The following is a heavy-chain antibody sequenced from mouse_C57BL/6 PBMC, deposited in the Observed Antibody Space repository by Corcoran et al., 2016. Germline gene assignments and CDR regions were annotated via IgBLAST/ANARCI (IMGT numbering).Heavy chain of an antibody. CDR3: AGPYYSDY. CDR1: GCSFTDYY. V-gene: IGHV1-76*01. Sequence: QVQLKQSGAELVRPGASVKLSCKASGCSFTDYYINWVKQRPGQGLEWIARIYPGNGNTYYNEKFKGKATLTAEKSSNTAYMQLSSLTSEDSAVYFCAGPYYSDYWGQGTTLTVSS. J-gene: IGHJ2*01. CDR2: IYPGNGNT.